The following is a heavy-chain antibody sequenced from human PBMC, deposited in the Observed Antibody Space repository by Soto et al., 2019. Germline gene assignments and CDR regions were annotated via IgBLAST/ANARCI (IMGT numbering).Heavy chain of an antibody. J-gene: IGHJ5*02. CDR1: GGSFSGYY. CDR2: INHSGST. D-gene: IGHD1-26*01. Sequence: SETLSLTCAVYGGSFSGYYWSWIRQPPGKGLEWIGEINHSGSTNYNPSLKSRVTISVDTSKNQFSLKLSSVTAADTAVYYCARGRSVVGARANWFDPWVPGTLVTASS. V-gene: IGHV4-34*01. CDR3: ARGRSVVGARANWFDP.